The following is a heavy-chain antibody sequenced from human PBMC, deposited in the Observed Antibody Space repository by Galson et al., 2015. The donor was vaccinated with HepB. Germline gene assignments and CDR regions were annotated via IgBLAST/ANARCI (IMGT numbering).Heavy chain of an antibody. CDR1: GFTFSSYA. CDR2: ISGSGGST. CDR3: AKAAYSSSWYSGAFDI. D-gene: IGHD6-13*01. J-gene: IGHJ3*02. V-gene: IGHV3-23*01. Sequence: SLRLSCAASGFTFSSYAMSRVRQAPGKGLEWVSAISGSGGSTYYADSVKGRFTISRDNSKNTLYLQMNSLRAEDTAVYYCAKAAYSSSWYSGAFDIWGQGTMVTVSS.